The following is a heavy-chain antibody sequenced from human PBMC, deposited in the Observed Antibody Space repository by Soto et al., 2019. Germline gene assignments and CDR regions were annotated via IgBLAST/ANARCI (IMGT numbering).Heavy chain of an antibody. CDR3: ARGGPRNHYYHSNKIGYYFDY. CDR1: GGTFSSYA. J-gene: IGHJ4*02. CDR2: IIPIFGTA. D-gene: IGHD3-22*01. Sequence: GASVKVSCKASGGTFSSYAISWVRQAPGQGLEWMGGIIPIFGTANYAQKFQGRVTITADESTSTAYMELSSLRSEDTAVYYCARGGPRNHYYHSNKIGYYFDYWGQGTLVTVSS. V-gene: IGHV1-69*13.